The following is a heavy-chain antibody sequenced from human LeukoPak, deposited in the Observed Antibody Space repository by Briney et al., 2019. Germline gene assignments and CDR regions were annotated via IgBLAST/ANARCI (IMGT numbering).Heavy chain of an antibody. CDR1: GFTFSSYW. Sequence: GGSLRLSCAASGFTFSSYWMHWVRQAPGEGLVWVSRINSDGSSTSYADSVKGRFTISRDNAKNTLYLQMISLRAEDTAVYYCAKARTTVTTYVDYWGQGTLVTVSS. J-gene: IGHJ4*02. D-gene: IGHD4-17*01. V-gene: IGHV3-74*01. CDR2: INSDGSST. CDR3: AKARTTVTTYVDY.